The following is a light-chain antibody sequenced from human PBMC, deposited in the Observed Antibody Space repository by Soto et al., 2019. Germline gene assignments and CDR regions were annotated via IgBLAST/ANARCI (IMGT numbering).Light chain of an antibody. CDR2: AAS. Sequence: DIQMTQSPSSLSASVGDRVTITCRASQSISSYLHWYQQKPAKAPKLLIYAASSLQSGVPSRFSGSGSGTDFTLTISSLQPEDFATYYCQQRYSTPRTFGQGTKVEIK. J-gene: IGKJ1*01. CDR3: QQRYSTPRT. CDR1: QSISSY. V-gene: IGKV1-39*01.